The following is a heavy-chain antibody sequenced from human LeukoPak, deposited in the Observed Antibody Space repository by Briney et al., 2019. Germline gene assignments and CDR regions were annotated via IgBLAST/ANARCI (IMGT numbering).Heavy chain of an antibody. D-gene: IGHD5-18*01. V-gene: IGHV1-2*02. CDR3: ATEVTD. CDR1: GYTFSGYY. CDR2: INPNSGGT. J-gene: IGHJ4*02. Sequence: ASVKVSCEASGYTFSGYYMHWVRQAPGQGLEWMGWINPNSGGTKYAQKFQGRVTMTRDTSISTAYMELSRLRSDDTAVYYCATEVTDWGQGTLVTVSS.